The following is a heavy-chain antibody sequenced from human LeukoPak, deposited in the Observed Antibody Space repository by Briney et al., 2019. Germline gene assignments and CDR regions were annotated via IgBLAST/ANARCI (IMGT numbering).Heavy chain of an antibody. D-gene: IGHD6-13*01. CDR1: GYTFSNYA. J-gene: IGHJ4*02. CDR2: ISTYNGNT. Sequence: ASVKVSCKASGYTFSNYAINWVRQAPGQGLEWMGWISTYNGNTNYAQKPQDRVTMTTDTSTSTAYMELRSLRSDDTAMYYCAREGIRIAAAGTIDYWGQGTLVTVSS. CDR3: AREGIRIAAAGTIDY. V-gene: IGHV1-18*01.